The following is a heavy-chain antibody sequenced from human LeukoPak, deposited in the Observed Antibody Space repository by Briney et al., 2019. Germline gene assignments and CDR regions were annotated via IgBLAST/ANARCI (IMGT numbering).Heavy chain of an antibody. V-gene: IGHV3-30*02. CDR1: GFTFSSYG. J-gene: IGHJ6*03. CDR2: IRFDGSDK. CDR3: ARPYYDFWSEHFSHYYYYYMDV. D-gene: IGHD3-3*01. Sequence: GGSLRLSCAASGFTFSSYGIHWVRQAPGKGLDWVAFIRFDGSDKYYADSVKGRFTISRDNAKNSLYLQMNSLRAEDTAVYYCARPYYDFWSEHFSHYYYYYMDVWGKGTTVTVSS.